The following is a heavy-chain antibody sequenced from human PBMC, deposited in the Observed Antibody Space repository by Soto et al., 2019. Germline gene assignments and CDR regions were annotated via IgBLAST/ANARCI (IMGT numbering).Heavy chain of an antibody. CDR2: ISGSGGST. V-gene: IGHV3-23*01. Sequence: LGGSVRLCCAASGFTFSSYAMSWVRQAPGKGLEWVSAISGSGGSTDYADSVKGGFTISRDNSKNTLYLQMNSLRAEDTAVYYCAKDLGTITMVRGVIIDYYGMDVWGQGTTVTVSS. D-gene: IGHD3-10*01. CDR1: GFTFSSYA. J-gene: IGHJ6*02. CDR3: AKDLGTITMVRGVIIDYYGMDV.